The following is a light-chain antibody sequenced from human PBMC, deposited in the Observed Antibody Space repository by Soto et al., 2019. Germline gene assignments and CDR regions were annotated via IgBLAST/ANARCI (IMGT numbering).Light chain of an antibody. V-gene: IGLV1-40*01. CDR3: QSYDSSLSASVV. CDR1: SSNIGAGYD. J-gene: IGLJ2*01. CDR2: ANN. Sequence: QSVLTQPPSVSGAPGQRVTLSCTGSSSNIGAGYDVHWYQLLPGTAPKLLIYANNNRPSGVPDRFSGSRSGTSASLAITGLQAEDEADYYCQSYDSSLSASVVFGGGTKLTVL.